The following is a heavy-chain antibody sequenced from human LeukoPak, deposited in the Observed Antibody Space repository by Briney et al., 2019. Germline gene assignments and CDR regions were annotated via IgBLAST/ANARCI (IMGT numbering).Heavy chain of an antibody. J-gene: IGHJ4*02. D-gene: IGHD3-3*01. CDR1: GGSISSSNW. Sequence: SETLSLTCAVSGGSISSSNWWSWVRQPPGKGLEWIGEIYHSGSTNYNPSLQSRVTISVDTSKSQFSLRLSSVSAADTAVYYCARLDYDFWSGNHDYWGQGTLVTVSS. CDR2: IYHSGST. V-gene: IGHV4-4*02. CDR3: ARLDYDFWSGNHDY.